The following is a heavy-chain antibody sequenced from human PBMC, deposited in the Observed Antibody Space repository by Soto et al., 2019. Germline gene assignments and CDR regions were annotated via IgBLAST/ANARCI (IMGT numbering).Heavy chain of an antibody. CDR1: GFTFSSYD. Sequence: PGGSLRLSCAASGFTFSSYDMHWVRQATGKGLEWVSAIGTAGDTYYPGSVKGRFTISRENAKNSLYLQMNSLRAEDTAVYYCARDLPIYDILTGYPVYDYGMDVWGQGTTVTVSS. V-gene: IGHV3-13*01. J-gene: IGHJ6*02. CDR2: IGTAGDT. CDR3: ARDLPIYDILTGYPVYDYGMDV. D-gene: IGHD3-9*01.